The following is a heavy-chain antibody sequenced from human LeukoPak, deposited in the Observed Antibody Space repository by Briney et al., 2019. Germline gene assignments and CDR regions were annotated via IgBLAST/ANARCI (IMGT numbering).Heavy chain of an antibody. Sequence: GGSLRLSCAASGFTFSSYSMNWVRQAPGKGLEWVSSISSSSYIYYADSVKGRFTISRDNAKNSLYLQMNSLRAEDTAVYYCAASPHYYDSSGYGALSWGQGATVTVSS. CDR3: AASPHYYDSSGYGALS. J-gene: IGHJ6*01. D-gene: IGHD3-22*01. V-gene: IGHV3-21*01. CDR1: GFTFSSYS. CDR2: ISSSSYI.